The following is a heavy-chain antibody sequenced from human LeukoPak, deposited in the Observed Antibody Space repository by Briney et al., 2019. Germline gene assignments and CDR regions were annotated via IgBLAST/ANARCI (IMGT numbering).Heavy chain of an antibody. D-gene: IGHD2-21*02. CDR2: LLYSGST. CDR1: GGSIRSSSNY. V-gene: IGHV4-39*01. J-gene: IGHJ4*02. CDR3: ARHAVVTGLPDYFDH. Sequence: SETLSLTCTVSGGSIRSSSNYWGWIRQPPGKGLEWIGSLLYSGSTYYSPSLKSRVTISVDTSKNQFSLNLRSVTAADTAVYYCARHAVVTGLPDYFDHWGQGTLVTVSS.